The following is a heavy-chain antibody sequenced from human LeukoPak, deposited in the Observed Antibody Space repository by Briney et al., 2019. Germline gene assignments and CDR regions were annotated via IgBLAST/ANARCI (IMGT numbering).Heavy chain of an antibody. V-gene: IGHV3-21*01. Sequence: PGGSLRLSCAASGFTFSSYSMNWVRQAPGKGLEWVSSISSSSSYIYYADSVKGRFTISRGNAKNSLYLQMNSLRAEDTAVYYCARRLNRDIVVVVAAPDAFDIWGQGTMVTVSS. CDR1: GFTFSSYS. CDR2: ISSSSSYI. D-gene: IGHD2-15*01. J-gene: IGHJ3*02. CDR3: ARRLNRDIVVVVAAPDAFDI.